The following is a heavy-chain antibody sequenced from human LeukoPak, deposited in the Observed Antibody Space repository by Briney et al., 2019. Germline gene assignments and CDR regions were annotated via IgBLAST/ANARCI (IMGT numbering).Heavy chain of an antibody. Sequence: GGSLRLSCAASGFTFSSYSMNWVRQAPGKGLEWVANIRQDESERYFADSVKGRFTTSRDNAKKSVYLHMSSLRAEDTALYYCARLSAYYYGSYFYYYMDVWGKGTTVTVSS. CDR1: GFTFSSYS. CDR3: ARLSAYYYGSYFYYYMDV. V-gene: IGHV3-7*01. D-gene: IGHD3-10*01. J-gene: IGHJ6*03. CDR2: IRQDESER.